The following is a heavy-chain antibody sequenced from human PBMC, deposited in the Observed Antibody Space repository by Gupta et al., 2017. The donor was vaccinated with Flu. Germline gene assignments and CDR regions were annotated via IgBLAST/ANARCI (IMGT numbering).Heavy chain of an antibody. CDR3: ARDRVTMAMPYYYYGMDV. D-gene: IGHD3-10*01. Sequence: EVQLVESGGGLVQPGGSLRLSCAASGSTFSSYWMHWVRQAPGKGLVWVARINSDESSTSYADSVKGRFTISRDNAKNTLYLQMNSLRAEDTAVYYCARDRVTMAMPYYYYGMDVWGQGTTVTVSS. V-gene: IGHV3-74*01. CDR1: GSTFSSYW. CDR2: INSDESST. J-gene: IGHJ6*02.